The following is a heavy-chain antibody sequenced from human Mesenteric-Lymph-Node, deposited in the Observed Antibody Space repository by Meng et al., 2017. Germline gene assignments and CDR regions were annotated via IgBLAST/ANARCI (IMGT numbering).Heavy chain of an antibody. J-gene: IGHJ4*02. D-gene: IGHD4/OR15-4a*01. CDR3: ASGGAEVDY. CDR1: GGTFSSYA. CDR2: IIPIFGTA. Sequence: QVPLVQSGAEGKKPGPSGKVTCKGSGGTFSSYASSWVRQAPGQGLEWMGGIIPIFGTANYAQKFQGRVTITTDESTSTAYMELSSLRSGDTAVYYCASGGAEVDYWGQGTLVTVSS. V-gene: IGHV1-69*05.